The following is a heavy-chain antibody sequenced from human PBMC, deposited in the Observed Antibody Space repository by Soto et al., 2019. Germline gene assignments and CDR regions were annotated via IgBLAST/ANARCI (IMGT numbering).Heavy chain of an antibody. V-gene: IGHV1-46*03. Sequence: QVQLVQSGAEEKKPGASVKLSCKASGYTFTNNYVVWVRQPHGQGLEWMGIINPRGGNRIYAQKLQVRVTMTSVTPTSTIYIELSSLRSEVTAVFYCARIYGTYYDVLTGLWGGHFDYWGQGTQVTVSS. CDR3: ARIYGTYYDVLTGLWGGHFDY. CDR1: GYTFTNNY. D-gene: IGHD3-9*01. CDR2: INPRGGNR. J-gene: IGHJ4*02.